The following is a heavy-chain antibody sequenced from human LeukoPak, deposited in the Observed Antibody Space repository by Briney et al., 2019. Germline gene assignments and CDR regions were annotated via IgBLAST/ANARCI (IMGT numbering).Heavy chain of an antibody. CDR1: GGTFSSYA. V-gene: IGHV1-69*05. Sequence: ASVKVSCKASGGTFSSYAISWVRQAPGQGLEWMGGIIPIFGTANYAQKFQGRVTITTDESTSTAYMELSSLRSEDTAVYYCARYYYGRVNYGMDVWGQGTTVTVSS. CDR2: IIPIFGTA. D-gene: IGHD3-10*01. J-gene: IGHJ6*02. CDR3: ARYYYGRVNYGMDV.